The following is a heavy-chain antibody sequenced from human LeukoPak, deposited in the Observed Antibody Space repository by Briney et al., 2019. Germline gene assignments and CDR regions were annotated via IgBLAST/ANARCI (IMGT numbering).Heavy chain of an antibody. CDR3: ARHRTGRSGDSNWFDP. D-gene: IGHD2-21*02. CDR1: GGSISSSSYY. J-gene: IGHJ5*02. Sequence: PSETLSLTCTVSGGSISSSSYYWGWIRQPPGKGLEWIGSIYYSGSTYYNPSLKSRVTTPVDTSKNQFSLKLSSVTAADTAVYYCARHRTGRSGDSNWFDPWGQGTLVTASS. CDR2: IYYSGST. V-gene: IGHV4-39*01.